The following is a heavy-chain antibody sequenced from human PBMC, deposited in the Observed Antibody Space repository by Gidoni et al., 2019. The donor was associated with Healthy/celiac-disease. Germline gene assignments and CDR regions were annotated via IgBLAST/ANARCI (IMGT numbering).Heavy chain of an antibody. D-gene: IGHD5-18*01. CDR1: GFTFSSYG. Sequence: QVQLVESGGGVVQPGRSLRLSCAASGFTFSSYGMHWVRQAPGKGLEWVAVIWYDGSNKYYADSVKGRFTISRDNSKNTLYLQMNSLRAEDTAVYYCAREGIMDTDNGFDYWGQGTLVTVSS. CDR2: IWYDGSNK. J-gene: IGHJ4*02. CDR3: AREGIMDTDNGFDY. V-gene: IGHV3-33*01.